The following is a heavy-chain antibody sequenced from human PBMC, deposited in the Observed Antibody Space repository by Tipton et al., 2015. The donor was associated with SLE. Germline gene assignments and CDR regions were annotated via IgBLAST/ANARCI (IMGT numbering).Heavy chain of an antibody. CDR3: ARPGGSDAFDI. V-gene: IGHV4-34*01. CDR1: GGSFSGYY. CDR2: INHSGST. J-gene: IGHJ3*02. Sequence: LRLSCAVYGGSFSGYYWSWIRQPPGKGLEWIGEINHSGSTNYNPSLKSRVTISVDTSKNQFSLKLSSVTAADTAVYYCARPGGSDAFDIWGQGTMVTVSS.